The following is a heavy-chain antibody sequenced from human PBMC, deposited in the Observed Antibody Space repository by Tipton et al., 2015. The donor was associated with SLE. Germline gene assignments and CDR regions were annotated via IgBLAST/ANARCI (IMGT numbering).Heavy chain of an antibody. Sequence: GLVKPSETLSLNCSVSGDSITSGSYYWVWIRQAPGKGLEWIGRLHYSGRSYYNPSLKSRVTISLDTSRTQFSLKVTSVTAADTAVYYCARRPANNSQFDYWCQGMLVTFFS. CDR1: GDSITSGSYY. CDR3: ARRPANNSQFDY. V-gene: IGHV4-39*07. D-gene: IGHD2-15*01. J-gene: IGHJ4*02. CDR2: LHYSGRS.